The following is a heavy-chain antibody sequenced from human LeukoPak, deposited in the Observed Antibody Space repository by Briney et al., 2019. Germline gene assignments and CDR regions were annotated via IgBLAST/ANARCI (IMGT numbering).Heavy chain of an antibody. CDR1: GFTFSMYA. V-gene: IGHV3-64*01. Sequence: GGSLRLSCAASGFTFSMYAMHWVRQAPGKGLEYVSAISSDGGSTYYANSVKGRFTISRDNSKNTLYLQMGSLRAEDMAVYYCVNYGMDVWGQGTTVAVSS. CDR3: VNYGMDV. CDR2: ISSDGGST. J-gene: IGHJ6*02.